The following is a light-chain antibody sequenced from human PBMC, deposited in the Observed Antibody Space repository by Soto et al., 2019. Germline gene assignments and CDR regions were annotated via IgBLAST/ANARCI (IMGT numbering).Light chain of an antibody. Sequence: EILLTQSPGTLAVSPGEVATLSCRASQSVRDNLAWYQQKPGQAPRLLIYRASTRATGVPARFSGSGSGTEITLTISSLQSEDVSVYFCHHYNFWPHAFGQGTKVDI. J-gene: IGKJ2*01. V-gene: IGKV3-15*01. CDR2: RAS. CDR1: QSVRDN. CDR3: HHYNFWPHA.